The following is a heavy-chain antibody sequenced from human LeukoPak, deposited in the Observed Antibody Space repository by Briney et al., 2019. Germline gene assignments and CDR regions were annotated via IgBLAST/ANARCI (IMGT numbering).Heavy chain of an antibody. J-gene: IGHJ5*02. Sequence: GALRLSCTASRFTFSTFHMHWGREAPREGLWWGSYINYHSQPTYYADSVKGRFTISRNNPNSSLYLQLNDLRAEDTAVYYCVRDFQWSLESWGQGSPVTVSS. CDR3: VRDFQWSLES. D-gene: IGHD1-1*01. V-gene: IGHV3-48*01. CDR1: RFTFSTFH. CDR2: INYHSQPT.